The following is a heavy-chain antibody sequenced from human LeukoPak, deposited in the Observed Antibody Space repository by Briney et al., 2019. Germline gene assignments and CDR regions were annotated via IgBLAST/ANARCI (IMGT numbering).Heavy chain of an antibody. CDR1: GYTFSSYG. CDR2: ISAYNGNT. J-gene: IGHJ4*02. Sequence: ASVKVSCKASGYTFSSYGISWVRQAPGQGLEGMGWISAYNGNTNYAQKLQGRVTMTTDTSTSTAYMELRSLRSDDTAVYYCARGDRIAVAGTGPPFDYWGQGTLVTVSS. CDR3: ARGDRIAVAGTGPPFDY. D-gene: IGHD6-19*01. V-gene: IGHV1-18*01.